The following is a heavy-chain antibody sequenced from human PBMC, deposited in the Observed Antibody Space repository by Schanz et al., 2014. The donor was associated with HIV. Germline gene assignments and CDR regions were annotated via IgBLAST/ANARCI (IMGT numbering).Heavy chain of an antibody. Sequence: VQLAESGGGLVQPGRSLRLFCEASGFTFDDYAMHWVRQAPGKGLEWVSGISWNSGSIGYADSVKGRFTISRDNAKNSLYLQMNSLRAEDTALYYCAKDFYFRPGRAAAVSFFDYWGQGTLVTVSS. D-gene: IGHD6-13*01. CDR2: ISWNSGSI. V-gene: IGHV3-9*01. CDR3: AKDFYFRPGRAAAVSFFDY. J-gene: IGHJ4*02. CDR1: GFTFDDYA.